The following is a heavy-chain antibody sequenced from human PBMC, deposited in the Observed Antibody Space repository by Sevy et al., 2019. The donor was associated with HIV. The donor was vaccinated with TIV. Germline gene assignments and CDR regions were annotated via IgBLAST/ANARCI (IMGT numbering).Heavy chain of an antibody. CDR1: GFTFSLYA. V-gene: IGHV3-23*01. CDR2: ISISGDSI. Sequence: GGSLRLSCAASGFTFSLYAMTWVRQAPGKGLEWVSTISISGDSIYYAASGKGRFTISRDNSKNTLYLQMNSLRAEDTAIYFCAKDHDNNWFDPWGQGTLVTVSS. D-gene: IGHD3-22*01. CDR3: AKDHDNNWFDP. J-gene: IGHJ5*02.